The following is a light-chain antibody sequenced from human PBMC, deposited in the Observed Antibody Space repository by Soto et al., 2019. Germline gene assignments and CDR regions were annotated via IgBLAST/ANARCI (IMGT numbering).Light chain of an antibody. CDR3: QTWGNGLVV. V-gene: IGLV4-69*01. J-gene: IGLJ2*01. CDR2: LNSDGSH. CDR1: SGHSSHA. Sequence: QPVLTQSPSASASLGASVKLTCTLSSGHSSHAIAWHQQQPEKGPRYLMKLNSDGSHTKGDGIPDRFSGSSSGPERYLIISSLQSEDEADYYCQTWGNGLVVFGGGTKVTVL.